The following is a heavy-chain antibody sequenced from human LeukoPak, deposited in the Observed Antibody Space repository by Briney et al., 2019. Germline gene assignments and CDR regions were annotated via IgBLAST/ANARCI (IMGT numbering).Heavy chain of an antibody. D-gene: IGHD3-10*01. CDR2: ISGYSGNT. CDR3: ARAGSGSRYYYMDV. J-gene: IGHJ6*03. Sequence: ASVKVSCKASGYTFINYGITWVRQAPGQGLEWMGWISGYSGNTNYAQKLQDRVTMTTDTSTTTYYMELRSLRSDDTAVYYCARAGSGSRYYYMDVWGKGTTVTVSS. V-gene: IGHV1-18*01. CDR1: GYTFINYG.